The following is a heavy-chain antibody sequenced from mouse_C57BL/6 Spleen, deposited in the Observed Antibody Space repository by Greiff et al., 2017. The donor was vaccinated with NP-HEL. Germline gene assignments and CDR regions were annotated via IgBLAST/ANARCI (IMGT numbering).Heavy chain of an antibody. CDR2: ISSGSSTI. D-gene: IGHD1-1*01. V-gene: IGHV5-17*01. Sequence: EVQLVESGGGLVKPGGSLKLSCAASGFTFSDYGMHWVRQAPEKGLEWVAYISSGSSTIYYADTVKGRFTISRDNAKNTLFLQMTSLRSEDTAMYYCARGDYYGSSSPYFDYWGQGTTLTVSS. J-gene: IGHJ2*01. CDR3: ARGDYYGSSSPYFDY. CDR1: GFTFSDYG.